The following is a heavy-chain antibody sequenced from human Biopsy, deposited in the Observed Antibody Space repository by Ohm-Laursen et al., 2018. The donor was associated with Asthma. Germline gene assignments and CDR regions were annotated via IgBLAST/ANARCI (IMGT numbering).Heavy chain of an antibody. Sequence: SSVKVSCKTSGYIFNSAGITWVRQAPGQGLEWMGWISVYNGNTKVAQKLQDRVTMITDTSTSTAYMELRSLRSDDTAAYFCARAVDYSHYYGIDVWGQGTTVIVS. D-gene: IGHD3-10*01. CDR2: ISVYNGNT. CDR1: GYIFNSAG. V-gene: IGHV1-18*01. CDR3: ARAVDYSHYYGIDV. J-gene: IGHJ6*02.